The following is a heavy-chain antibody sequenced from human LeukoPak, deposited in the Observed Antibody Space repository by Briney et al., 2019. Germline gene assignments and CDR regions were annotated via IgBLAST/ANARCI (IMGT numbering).Heavy chain of an antibody. CDR3: ARETYGGNSGWFDP. CDR2: IYYSGST. CDR1: GGSISSYY. D-gene: IGHD4-23*01. Sequence: SETLSLTCTVSGGSISSYYWSWIRQPPGKGLEWIGYIYYSGSTNHNPSLKSRVTISVDTSKNQFSLKLSSVTAADTAVYYCARETYGGNSGWFDPWGQGTLVTVSS. V-gene: IGHV4-59*01. J-gene: IGHJ5*02.